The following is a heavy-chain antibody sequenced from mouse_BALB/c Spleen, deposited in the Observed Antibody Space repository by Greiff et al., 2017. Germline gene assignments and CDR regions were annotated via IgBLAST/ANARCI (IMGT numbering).Heavy chain of an antibody. CDR2: ISNGGGST. CDR3: ARQGYGNYDY. CDR1: GFTFSSYT. D-gene: IGHD2-10*02. Sequence: DVMLVESGGGLVQPGGSLKLSCAASGFTFSSYTMSWVRQTPEKRLEWVAYISNGGGSTYYPDTVKGRFTISRDNAKNTLYLQMSSLKSEDTAMYYCARQGYGNYDYWGQGTTLTVSS. V-gene: IGHV5-12-2*01. J-gene: IGHJ2*01.